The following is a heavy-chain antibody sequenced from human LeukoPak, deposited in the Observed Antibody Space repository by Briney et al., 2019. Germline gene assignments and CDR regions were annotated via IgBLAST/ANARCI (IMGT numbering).Heavy chain of an antibody. V-gene: IGHV3-48*01. CDR3: AANYDFWSGSSAFDI. CDR2: ISSSSSTI. Sequence: GGSLRLSCAASGFTFSSYSMNWVRQAPGKGLEWVSYISSSSSTIYYADSVKGRFTISRDNAKNSLYLQMNSLRAEDTAVYYCAANYDFWSGSSAFDIWGQGTMVTVSS. CDR1: GFTFSSYS. J-gene: IGHJ3*02. D-gene: IGHD3-3*01.